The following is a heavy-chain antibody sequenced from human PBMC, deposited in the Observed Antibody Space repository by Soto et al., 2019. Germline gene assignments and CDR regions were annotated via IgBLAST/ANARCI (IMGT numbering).Heavy chain of an antibody. V-gene: IGHV3-23*01. D-gene: IGHD3-22*01. CDR3: AKDYYYDSSGYALFDC. CDR2: ISGSGGST. J-gene: IGHJ4*02. CDR1: GFTFSSYA. Sequence: GGSLRLSCAASGFTFSSYAMSWVRQAPGKGLEWVSAISGSGGSTYYADSVKGRFTISRDNSKNTLYLQMNSLRAEDTAVYYCAKDYYYDSSGYALFDCWGQGTLVTVSS.